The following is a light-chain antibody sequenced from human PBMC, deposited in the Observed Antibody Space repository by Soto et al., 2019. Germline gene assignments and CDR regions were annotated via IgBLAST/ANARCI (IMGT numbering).Light chain of an antibody. CDR3: SSYTSSSTLYV. CDR2: EVS. Sequence: QSALTQPASVSGSPGQSITISCAGTSSDIGGYNYVSWYQQHPGNAPKVMIYEVSNRPSGVSNRFSGSKSGNTASLTISGLQADDEADYYCSSYTSSSTLYVFGSGTKVTVL. V-gene: IGLV2-14*01. CDR1: SSDIGGYNY. J-gene: IGLJ1*01.